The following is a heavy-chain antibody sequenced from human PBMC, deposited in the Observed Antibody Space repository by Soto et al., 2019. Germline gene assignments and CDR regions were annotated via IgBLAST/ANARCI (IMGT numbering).Heavy chain of an antibody. CDR2: ISHDGINK. CDR1: GVTFSSYA. V-gene: IGHV3-30-3*01. CDR3: GRCTSTSCHLGSDY. Sequence: XGSLRLSCAASGVTFSSYAMNWVRQAPGKGLEWVALISHDGINKYYADSVRGRFTISRDSSTNTLYLQMNSLRAADTAVYYCGRCTSTSCHLGSDYWGQGTLVTVSS. J-gene: IGHJ4*02. D-gene: IGHD2-2*01.